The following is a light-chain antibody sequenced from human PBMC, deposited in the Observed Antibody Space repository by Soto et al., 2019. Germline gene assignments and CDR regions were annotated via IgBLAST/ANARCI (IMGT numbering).Light chain of an antibody. CDR2: RNN. Sequence: QSVLTQPPSASGTPGQRVTISCSGSSSNIGSNYVYWYQQFPGTAPKLLIYRNNQRPSGVPDRFPGSKSGTSASLAISGLRSEDEADYYCAAWDDSLSAYVVFGGGTKLTVL. CDR1: SSNIGSNY. V-gene: IGLV1-47*01. CDR3: AAWDDSLSAYVV. J-gene: IGLJ2*01.